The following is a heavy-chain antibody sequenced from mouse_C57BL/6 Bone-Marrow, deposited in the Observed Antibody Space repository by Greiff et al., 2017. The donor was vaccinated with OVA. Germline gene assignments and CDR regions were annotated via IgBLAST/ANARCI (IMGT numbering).Heavy chain of an antibody. Sequence: VKLQESGAELARPGASVKMSCKASGYTFTSYTIHWVKQRPGQGLEWIGYIDPTTDYTNYNQKFKGKATLTADKSSSTAYMQLSSLTSEDSAVYYCTRGYYFDYWGQGTTLTVSS. CDR1: GYTFTSYT. V-gene: IGHV1-4*01. CDR2: IDPTTDYT. J-gene: IGHJ2*01. CDR3: TRGYYFDY.